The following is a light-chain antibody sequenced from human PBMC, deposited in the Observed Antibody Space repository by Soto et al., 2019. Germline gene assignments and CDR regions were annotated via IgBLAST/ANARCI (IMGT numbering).Light chain of an antibody. J-gene: IGKJ1*01. CDR3: QQRSKWRT. CDR1: QNIGTN. V-gene: IGKV3-11*01. Sequence: EILMTQSPATLSVSPGERAILSFRASQNIGTNLVWYQQKPGQAPRLLIYDASKRATGIPARFSGSGFGTDFTLTISSLEPEDFAVYYCQQRSKWRTFGQGTKV. CDR2: DAS.